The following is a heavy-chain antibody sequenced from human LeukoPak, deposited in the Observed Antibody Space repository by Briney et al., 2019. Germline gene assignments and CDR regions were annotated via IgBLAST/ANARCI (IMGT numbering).Heavy chain of an antibody. V-gene: IGHV3-21*01. D-gene: IGHD3-9*01. CDR2: ISSSSSYI. CDR1: GFTFSSYS. J-gene: IGHJ4*02. CDR3: AKDVERLDYFDY. Sequence: GGSLRLSCAASGFTFSSYSMNWVRQAPGKGLEWVSSISSSSSYIYYADSVKGRFTISRDNAKNSLYLQMNSLRAEDTAVYYCAKDVERLDYFDYCGQGTLVTVSS.